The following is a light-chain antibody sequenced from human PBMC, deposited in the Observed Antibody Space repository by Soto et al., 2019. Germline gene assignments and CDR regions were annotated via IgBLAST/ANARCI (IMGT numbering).Light chain of an antibody. J-gene: IGKJ1*01. CDR1: QGISSY. V-gene: IGKV1D-8*01. Sequence: VIWITQSPSLLSASTGDRVTTSCRTSQGISSYLAWYQQKPGKAPELLIYAASTLQSGVPSRFSGSGSGTDFTLTISCLQSEDFATYYCQQYYSFPRTFGQGTKVDIK. CDR3: QQYYSFPRT. CDR2: AAS.